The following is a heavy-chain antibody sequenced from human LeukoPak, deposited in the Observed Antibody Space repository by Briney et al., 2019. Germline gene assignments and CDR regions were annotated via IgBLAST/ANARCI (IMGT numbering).Heavy chain of an antibody. CDR3: ARSRGYSYGTTFLDY. V-gene: IGHV4-39*01. D-gene: IGHD5-18*01. CDR1: GGSISSSSYY. CDR2: IYYSGST. J-gene: IGHJ4*02. Sequence: PSETLSLTCTVSGGSISSSSYYWGWIRQPPGKGLEWIGSIYYSGSTYYNPSLKSRVTISVDTPKNQFSLKLSSVTAADTAVYYCARSRGYSYGTTFLDYWGQGTLVTVSS.